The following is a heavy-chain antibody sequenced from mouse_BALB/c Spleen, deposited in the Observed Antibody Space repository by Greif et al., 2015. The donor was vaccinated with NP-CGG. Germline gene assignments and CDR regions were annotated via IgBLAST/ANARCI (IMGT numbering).Heavy chain of an antibody. Sequence: EVQLQQSGAELVKPGASVKLSCTASGFNIKDTYMHWVKQRPEQGLEWIGRIDPANGNTKYDPKFQGRVTITADTSSNTAYLQLSSLTSEDTAVYYCARNPGEDYYAMDYWGQGTSVTVSS. V-gene: IGHV14-3*02. J-gene: IGHJ4*01. CDR2: IDPANGNT. CDR3: ARNPGEDYYAMDY. CDR1: GFNIKDTY.